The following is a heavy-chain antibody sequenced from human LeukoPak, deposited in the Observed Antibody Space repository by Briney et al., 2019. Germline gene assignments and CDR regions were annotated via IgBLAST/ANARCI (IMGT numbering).Heavy chain of an antibody. CDR3: AREAKQLVPLSYYYGMDV. J-gene: IGHJ6*02. Sequence: GGSLRLSCAASGFTFSSYAMSWVRQAPGKGLEWVSAISGSGGSTYYADSVKGRFTISRDNSKNTLYLQMNSLRAEDTAVYYCAREAKQLVPLSYYYGMDVWGQGTTVTVSS. CDR2: ISGSGGST. V-gene: IGHV3-23*01. D-gene: IGHD6-13*01. CDR1: GFTFSSYA.